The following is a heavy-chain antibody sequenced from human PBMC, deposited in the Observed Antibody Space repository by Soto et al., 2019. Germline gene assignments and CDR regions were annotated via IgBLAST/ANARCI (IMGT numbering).Heavy chain of an antibody. CDR2: IYRSGST. CDR1: GGSVGANY. J-gene: IGHJ4*02. Sequence: GGSLRLSCAASGGSVGANYMSWVRQVPGKGLEWVSVIYRSGSTYYADSVKGRFTISRDNSKNTLHLQMNSVRVDDTAVYYCARDVHNTRWFFGSHGWNSWGRGTLVTVSS. V-gene: IGHV3-53*01. D-gene: IGHD3-10*01. CDR3: ARDVHNTRWFFGSHGWNS.